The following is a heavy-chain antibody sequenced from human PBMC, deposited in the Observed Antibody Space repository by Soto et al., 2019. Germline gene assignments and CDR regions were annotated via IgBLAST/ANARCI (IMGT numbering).Heavy chain of an antibody. V-gene: IGHV4-34*01. J-gene: IGHJ4*02. CDR2: INHSGST. CDR1: GGSFSGYY. Sequence: QVLLQQWGAGLLKPSETLSLTCAVYGGSFSGYYWSWIRQPPGKGLEWIGEINHSGSTNYNPSLKSRVTISVDTSKNQFSLKLSSVTAADTAVYYCARALTTVRPFDYWGQGTLVTVSS. CDR3: ARALTTVRPFDY. D-gene: IGHD4-4*01.